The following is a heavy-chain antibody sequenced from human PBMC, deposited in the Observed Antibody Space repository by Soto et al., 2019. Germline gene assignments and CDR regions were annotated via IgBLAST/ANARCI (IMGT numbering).Heavy chain of an antibody. Sequence: SETLSLTCTVSGGSISTYYWSWIRQPPGKGLERIGYIHYSGSTYYNPSLKSRVTISVDTSKNQLSLQLSSVTAADTAVYYCARRATMVRGTPYYYGMDVWGQGTTVTVSS. CDR2: IHYSGST. CDR3: ARRATMVRGTPYYYGMDV. D-gene: IGHD3-10*01. CDR1: GGSISTYY. J-gene: IGHJ6*02. V-gene: IGHV4-59*08.